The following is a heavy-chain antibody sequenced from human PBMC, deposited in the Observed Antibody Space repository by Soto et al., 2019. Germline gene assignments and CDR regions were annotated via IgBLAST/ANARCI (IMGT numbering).Heavy chain of an antibody. D-gene: IGHD2-2*01. CDR1: GYSFTKYG. CDR3: ARTDCSSTSCYNYYYYGMDV. CDR2: INPGNGDT. V-gene: IGHV1-3*01. J-gene: IGHJ6*02. Sequence: ASRKVCCKXSGYSFTKYGLHWVRQAPGQRLEWMGWINPGNGDTKYSQKFQGRVTITKDTSATTAYMELSSLRSEDSAVFYCARTDCSSTSCYNYYYYGMDVWGQGTTVTVSS.